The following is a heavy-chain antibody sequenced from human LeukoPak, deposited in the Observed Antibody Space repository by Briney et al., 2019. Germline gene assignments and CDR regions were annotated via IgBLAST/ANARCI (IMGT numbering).Heavy chain of an antibody. CDR2: IYYSGST. Sequence: PSETLSLTCTVSGGSISSYYWSWIRQPPGKGLEWIGYIYYSGSTNYNPSLKSRVTISVDTSKNQFSLKLSSVTAADTAVYYCARAMGYCSGGSCYWPFDYWGQGTLVTVSS. V-gene: IGHV4-59*12. D-gene: IGHD2-15*01. CDR3: ARAMGYCSGGSCYWPFDY. CDR1: GGSISSYY. J-gene: IGHJ4*02.